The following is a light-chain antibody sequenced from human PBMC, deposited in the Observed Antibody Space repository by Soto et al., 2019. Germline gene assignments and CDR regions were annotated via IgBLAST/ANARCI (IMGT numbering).Light chain of an antibody. CDR3: QQYGSSST. CDR1: QSVSNNY. CDR2: GDN. Sequence: TVLTQSPGTQSLSPGERATLSCRASQSVSNNYLAWNQQRPDQPPRLHIYGDNKRATGIPDRFSGSGSETDITLTSSRLEPGGFGVYYGQQYGSSSTVGQGTKV. V-gene: IGKV3-20*01. J-gene: IGKJ1*01.